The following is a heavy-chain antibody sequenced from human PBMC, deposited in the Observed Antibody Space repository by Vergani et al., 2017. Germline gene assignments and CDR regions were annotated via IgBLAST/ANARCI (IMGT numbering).Heavy chain of an antibody. D-gene: IGHD3-22*01. CDR2: IHPADSDT. CDR1: RYSFTNYW. Sequence: EVQLVQSGAEVKKPGESLKIPCQISRYSFTNYWIVWVRQMPGKGLEGMGIIHPADSDTRYSPSFQDQVTISVGKSISTAYLQRSSLRASDSAMYYCARLYGRDSSGSKYFDYWGQGTLVTVSS. CDR3: ARLYGRDSSGSKYFDY. J-gene: IGHJ4*02. V-gene: IGHV5-51*01.